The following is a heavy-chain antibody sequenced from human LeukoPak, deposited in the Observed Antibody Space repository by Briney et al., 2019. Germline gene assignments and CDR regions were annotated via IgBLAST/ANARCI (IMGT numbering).Heavy chain of an antibody. CDR1: GFTFSIYW. CDR3: ATRSSYSSGWYAGYFDL. J-gene: IGHJ2*01. V-gene: IGHV3-7*01. CDR2: IKQDGSEK. D-gene: IGHD6-19*01. Sequence: PGGSLRLSCAASGFTFSIYWMSWVRQAPGKGLEWVANIKQDGSEKYYVGSVKGRFTISRDNAKNSLYLQMNSLRAEDTAVYYCATRSSYSSGWYAGYFDLWGRGTLVTVSS.